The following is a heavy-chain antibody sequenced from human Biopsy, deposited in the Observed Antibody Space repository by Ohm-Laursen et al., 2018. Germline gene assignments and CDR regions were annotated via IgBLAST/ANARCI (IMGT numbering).Heavy chain of an antibody. J-gene: IGHJ5*02. Sequence: GSLRLSCAASGFAFSDYSMNWVRQAPGKGLEWVASISSTSNHIHYVDSVWGRFTISRDNAENSLYLEMNSLRVEDTAVCYCASDRDSSGSFRWNHWGQGTLVTVSS. V-gene: IGHV3-21*01. CDR1: GFAFSDYS. CDR2: ISSTSNHI. D-gene: IGHD6-19*01. CDR3: ASDRDSSGSFRWNH.